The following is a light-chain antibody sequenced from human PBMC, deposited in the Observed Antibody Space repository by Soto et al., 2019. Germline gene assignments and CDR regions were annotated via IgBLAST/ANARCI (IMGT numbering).Light chain of an antibody. CDR2: ENI. V-gene: IGLV2-23*01. J-gene: IGLJ3*02. Sequence: QSVLTQPASVSGSPGQSITISCTGTSSDIGSYNLVSWYQHHPGKAPKLMIYENIKRPSGVSDRFSGSKSGNTASLTISGLQAEDEADYYCCSYAGSDNWAFGGGTKLTVL. CDR1: SSDIGSYNL. CDR3: CSYAGSDNWA.